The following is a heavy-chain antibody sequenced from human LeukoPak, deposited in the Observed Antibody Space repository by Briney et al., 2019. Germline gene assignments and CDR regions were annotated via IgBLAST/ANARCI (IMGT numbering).Heavy chain of an antibody. CDR2: ISGSGGST. CDR3: ARVRGAFDI. V-gene: IGHV3-23*01. D-gene: IGHD5-24*01. CDR1: GFTFSSYA. Sequence: GGSLRLSCAASGFTFSSYAMSWVRQAPGKGLEWVSAISGSGGSTYYADSVKGRFTISRDNAKNSLYLQMNSLRAEDTAVYYCARVRGAFDIWGQGTMVTVSS. J-gene: IGHJ3*02.